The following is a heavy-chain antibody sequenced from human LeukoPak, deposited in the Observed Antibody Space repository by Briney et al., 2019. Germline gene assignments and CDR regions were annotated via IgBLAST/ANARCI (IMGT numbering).Heavy chain of an antibody. V-gene: IGHV1-69*06. CDR1: GGTFTIYA. Sequence: SVKVSFKASGGTFTIYAISWVRQAPGQGREWMGGIIPIFGTANYTQKFQGRVTITADKSTNTAYMELSSLRSEDTALYYCAREPPYCSCTSCYAYYFDYWGQGTLVTVSS. J-gene: IGHJ4*02. CDR3: AREPPYCSCTSCYAYYFDY. CDR2: IIPIFGTA. D-gene: IGHD2-2*01.